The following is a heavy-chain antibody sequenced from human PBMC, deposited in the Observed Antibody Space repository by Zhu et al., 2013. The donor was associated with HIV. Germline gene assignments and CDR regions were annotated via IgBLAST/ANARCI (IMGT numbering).Heavy chain of an antibody. V-gene: IGHV1-8*01. CDR2: MNPNSGNT. Sequence: QVQLVQSGAEVKKPGASVKVSCKASGYIFSSYDINWVRQATGQGLEWMGWMNPNSGNTGYAQKFQGRVTMTRNTSISTAYMELSSLRSEDTALYYCARFPHKTTRAGGRYFGYWGQGTLVTVSS. J-gene: IGHJ4*02. D-gene: IGHD1-1*01. CDR3: ARFPHKTTRAGGRYFGY. CDR1: GYIFSSYD.